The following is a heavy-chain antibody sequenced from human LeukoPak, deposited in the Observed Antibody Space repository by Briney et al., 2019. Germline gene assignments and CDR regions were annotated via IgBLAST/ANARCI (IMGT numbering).Heavy chain of an antibody. Sequence: GASVKVSCKASGGTFNSYGISWVRQAPGQGLEWMGGIIPIFGTTNYAQKFQGRVTITADESTSTAYMELSGLRSEDTAVYYCARDSSGYLRWFDPWGQGTLVTVSS. D-gene: IGHD3-22*01. CDR3: ARDSSGYLRWFDP. J-gene: IGHJ5*02. V-gene: IGHV1-69*13. CDR1: GGTFNSYG. CDR2: IIPIFGTT.